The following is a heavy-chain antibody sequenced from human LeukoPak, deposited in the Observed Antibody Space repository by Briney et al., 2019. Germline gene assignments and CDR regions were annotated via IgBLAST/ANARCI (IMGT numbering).Heavy chain of an antibody. Sequence: SSETLSLTRTVSGGSISSGDYYWSWIRQPPGKGLEWIGYIYYSGSTYYNPSLKSRVTISVDTSKNQFSLKLSSVTAADTAVYYCARDHPYDFWGDWGQGTLVTVSS. J-gene: IGHJ4*02. CDR1: GGSISSGDYY. CDR2: IYYSGST. D-gene: IGHD3-3*01. CDR3: ARDHPYDFWGD. V-gene: IGHV4-30-4*08.